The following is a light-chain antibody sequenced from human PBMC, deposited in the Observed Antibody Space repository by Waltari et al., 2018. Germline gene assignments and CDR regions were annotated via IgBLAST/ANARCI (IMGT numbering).Light chain of an antibody. Sequence: QSVLTQPPSVSGAPGQRVTISCPGSSSNIRAGYDVPWYQQLPGTAPKLLIYGNSNRPSGVPDRFSGSKSGTSASLAITGLQAEDEADYYCQSYDSSLAWVFGGGTKLTVL. CDR3: QSYDSSLAWV. CDR2: GNS. V-gene: IGLV1-40*01. CDR1: SSNIRAGYD. J-gene: IGLJ3*02.